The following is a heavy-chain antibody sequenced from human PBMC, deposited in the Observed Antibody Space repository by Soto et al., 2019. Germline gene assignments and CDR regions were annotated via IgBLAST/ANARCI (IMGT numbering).Heavy chain of an antibody. J-gene: IGHJ2*01. CDR1: GFTFTSSA. CDR2: IVVGSGNT. D-gene: IGHD2-15*01. CDR3: AADPIPSRSASSNFDL. V-gene: IGHV1-58*01. Sequence: SVKVSCKASGFTFTSSAVQWVRQARGQRLEWIGWIVVGSGNTNYAQKFQERVTITRDMSTSTAYMELSSLRSEDTAVYYCAADPIPSRSASSNFDLWGRGTLVTVPQ.